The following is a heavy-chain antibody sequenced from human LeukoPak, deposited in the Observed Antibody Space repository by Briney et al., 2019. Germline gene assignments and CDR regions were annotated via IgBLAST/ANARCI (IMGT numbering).Heavy chain of an antibody. V-gene: IGHV4-39*07. J-gene: IGHJ3*02. CDR1: GGSISSSSYY. CDR2: IYYSGST. CDR3: ARFGGDGGSYHGAFDI. D-gene: IGHD1-26*01. Sequence: SETLSLTCTVSGGSISSSSYYWGWIRQPPGKGLEWIGSIYYSGSTYYNPSLKSRVTISVDTSKNQFSLKLSSVTAADTAVYYCARFGGDGGSYHGAFDIWGQGTMVTVSS.